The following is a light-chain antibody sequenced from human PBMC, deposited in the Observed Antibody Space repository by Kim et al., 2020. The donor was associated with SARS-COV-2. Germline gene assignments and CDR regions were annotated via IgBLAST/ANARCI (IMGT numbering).Light chain of an antibody. J-gene: IGKJ1*01. V-gene: IGKV3-11*01. Sequence: EIVLTQSPATLSLSPGERATLSCRASQSIKRSLAWYQQKPGQPPRLLLYDASNRATGIPARFSGSGSGTDFTLTISSLEPEDFALYFCQQRRNLPQWTFGQVTKVDIK. CDR3: QQRRNLPQWT. CDR1: QSIKRS. CDR2: DAS.